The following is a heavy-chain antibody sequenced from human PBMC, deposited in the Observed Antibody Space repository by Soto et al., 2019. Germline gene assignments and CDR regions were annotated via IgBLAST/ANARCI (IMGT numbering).Heavy chain of an antibody. CDR2: IIPILAIA. Sequence: QVQLVQSGAEVKKPGSSVKVSCKASGGTFSNYIISWVRQAPGQGLEWMGRIIPILAIANYAQKFQGRVTITADKSTSTAYMELSSLRSEDTAVYYCANRDYDSSEYYYYGMDVWGQGTTVTVSS. J-gene: IGHJ6*02. D-gene: IGHD3-22*01. V-gene: IGHV1-69*02. CDR3: ANRDYDSSEYYYYGMDV. CDR1: GGTFSNYI.